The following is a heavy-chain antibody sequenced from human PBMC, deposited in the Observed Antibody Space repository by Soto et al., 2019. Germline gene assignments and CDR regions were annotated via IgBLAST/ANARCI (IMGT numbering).Heavy chain of an antibody. D-gene: IGHD2-15*01. Sequence: EVQLVESGGGLVQPGGSLRLSCAASGLTFSNYWMYWVRQAPVKGWVGVSRINSEGSVSSYADPVKGRLTISRDNFKNTLYLQMDSLRAEDTAVYYCARGDCVGGPCYSLAGSFYYYMDVWGKGTTVTVFS. J-gene: IGHJ6*03. V-gene: IGHV3-74*01. CDR2: INSEGSVS. CDR1: GLTFSNYW. CDR3: ARGDCVGGPCYSLAGSFYYYMDV.